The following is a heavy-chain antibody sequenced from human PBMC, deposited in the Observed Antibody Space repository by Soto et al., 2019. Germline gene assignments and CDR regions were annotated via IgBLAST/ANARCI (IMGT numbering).Heavy chain of an antibody. CDR3: ARGHDISPIYYYYGMDV. D-gene: IGHD3-9*01. CDR2: ISSSSSYI. Sequence: PGGSLRLSCAASGFTFSSYSMNWVRQAPGKGLEWVSSISSSSSYIYYADSVKGRFTISRDNAKNSLYLQMNSLGAEDTAVYYCARGHDISPIYYYYGMDVWGQGTTVTVSS. V-gene: IGHV3-21*01. J-gene: IGHJ6*02. CDR1: GFTFSSYS.